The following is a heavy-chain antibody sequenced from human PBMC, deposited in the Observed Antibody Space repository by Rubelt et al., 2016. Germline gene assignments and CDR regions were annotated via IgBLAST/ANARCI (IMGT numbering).Heavy chain of an antibody. Sequence: VRQATGQGLEWMGWMNPNSGNTGYAQKFQGRVTMTRNTSISTAYMELSSLRSEDTAVYYCARVMDYDFWSGYYFHYYYGMDVWGQGTTVTVSS. CDR2: MNPNSGNT. J-gene: IGHJ6*02. D-gene: IGHD3-3*01. V-gene: IGHV1-8*01. CDR3: ARVMDYDFWSGYYFHYYYGMDV.